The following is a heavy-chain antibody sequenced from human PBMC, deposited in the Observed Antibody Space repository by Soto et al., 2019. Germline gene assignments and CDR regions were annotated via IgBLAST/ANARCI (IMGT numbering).Heavy chain of an antibody. J-gene: IGHJ4*02. CDR1: GGSISSYY. V-gene: IGHV4-59*08. CDR3: ARHGAIYSNSWYDFDY. D-gene: IGHD5-18*01. CDR2: MYNSGSA. Sequence: PSETLSLTCTVSGGSISSYYWSWIRQPPGKGLEWVGYMYNSGSANYNPSLTSRVTISVDMSQNQFSLKLTSVTAADTAVYYCARHGAIYSNSWYDFDYWGQGTLVTVSS.